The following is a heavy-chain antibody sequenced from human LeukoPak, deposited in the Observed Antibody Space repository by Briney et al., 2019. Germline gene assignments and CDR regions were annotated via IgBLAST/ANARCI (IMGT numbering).Heavy chain of an antibody. CDR3: ASQTWDAFDI. CDR1: GFTVSSNY. Sequence: GGSLRLSCAASGFTVSSNYMNWVRLAPGKGLEWVSVIYSGGSTYYADSVKGRFTISRDNSKNTLYLQMNSLRAEDTAVYYCASQTWDAFDIWGQGTMVTVSS. CDR2: IYSGGST. J-gene: IGHJ3*02. V-gene: IGHV3-53*01.